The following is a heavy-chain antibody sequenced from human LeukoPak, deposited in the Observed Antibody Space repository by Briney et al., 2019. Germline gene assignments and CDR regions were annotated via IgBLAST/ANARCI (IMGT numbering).Heavy chain of an antibody. D-gene: IGHD3-10*01. J-gene: IGHJ4*02. V-gene: IGHV3-30-3*01. CDR2: ISYDGSNK. Sequence: GGSLRLSCAASGFTFSSYAMHWVRQAPGKGLEWVAVISYDGSNKYYADSVKGRFTISRDNSKNTLYLQMNSLRAEDTAVYYCARGSTSSILWFRGDYWGQGTLVTVSS. CDR1: GFTFSSYA. CDR3: ARGSTSSILWFRGDY.